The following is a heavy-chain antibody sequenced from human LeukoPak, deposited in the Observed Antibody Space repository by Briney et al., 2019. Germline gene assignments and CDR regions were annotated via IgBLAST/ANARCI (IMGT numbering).Heavy chain of an antibody. Sequence: GGSLRLSCAASRFIFSSYAMHWVRQAPGKGLEWVAVLSYDGSDKYYADSVKGRFTISRDNSRNTLYLQMDSLRTEDTAMYYCARGGSSWDFAFDIWGQGTMVTVSS. V-gene: IGHV3-30*04. CDR1: RFIFSSYA. CDR2: LSYDGSDK. J-gene: IGHJ3*02. CDR3: ARGGSSWDFAFDI. D-gene: IGHD6-13*01.